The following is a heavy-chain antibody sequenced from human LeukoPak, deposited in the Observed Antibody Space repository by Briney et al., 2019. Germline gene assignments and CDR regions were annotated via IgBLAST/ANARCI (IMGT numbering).Heavy chain of an antibody. Sequence: SETLSLTCTVSGGSISSDYWSWIRQPPGKGLEWIGYTYYRGSTNYNPSLKSRVTISVDTSKNQFSLKLSSVTAADTAVYYCARLSGYSSGHYYSDYWGQGTLVTVSS. CDR1: GGSISSDY. CDR2: TYYRGST. CDR3: ARLSGYSSGHYYSDY. V-gene: IGHV4-59*01. J-gene: IGHJ4*02. D-gene: IGHD3-22*01.